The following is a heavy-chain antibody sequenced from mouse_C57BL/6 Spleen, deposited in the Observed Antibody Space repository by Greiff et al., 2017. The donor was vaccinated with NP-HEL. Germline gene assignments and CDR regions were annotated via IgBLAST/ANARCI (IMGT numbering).Heavy chain of an antibody. CDR1: GYTFTDHT. V-gene: IGHV1-78*01. CDR3: ARGWGYGNYGFAY. D-gene: IGHD2-1*01. J-gene: IGHJ3*01. CDR2: IYPRDGST. Sequence: VQLQQSDAELAKPGASVKISCKVSGYTFTDHTIHWMKQRPEQGLEWIGYIYPRDGSTKYNEKFKGKATLTADKSSSTAYMQLNSLTSEDSAVYFCARGWGYGNYGFAYWGQGTLVTVSA.